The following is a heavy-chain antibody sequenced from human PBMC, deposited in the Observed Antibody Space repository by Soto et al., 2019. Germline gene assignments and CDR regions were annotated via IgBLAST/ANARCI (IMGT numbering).Heavy chain of an antibody. J-gene: IGHJ4*02. CDR2: IYSGGST. V-gene: IGHV3-23*03. CDR3: AGGKRFLEWLPFDY. D-gene: IGHD3-3*01. CDR1: GFTFSSYA. Sequence: EVQLLESGGGLVQPGGSLRLSCAASGFTFSSYAMSWVRQAPGKGLEWVSVIYSGGSTYYADSVKGRFTISRDNSKNTLYLQMNSLRAEDTAVYYCAGGKRFLEWLPFDYWGQGTLVTVSS.